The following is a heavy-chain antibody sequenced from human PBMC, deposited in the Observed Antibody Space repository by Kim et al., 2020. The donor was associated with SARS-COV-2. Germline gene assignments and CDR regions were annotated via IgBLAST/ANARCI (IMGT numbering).Heavy chain of an antibody. CDR1: GYTFTSYG. CDR3: ARGGAVDYYDSSGYYPLDY. Sequence: ASVKVSCKASGYTFTSYGISWVRQAPGQGLGWMGWISAYNGNTNYAQKLQGRVTMTTDTSTSTAYMELRSLRSDDTAVYYCARGGAVDYYDSSGYYPLDYWGQGTLVTVSS. D-gene: IGHD3-22*01. J-gene: IGHJ4*02. V-gene: IGHV1-18*01. CDR2: ISAYNGNT.